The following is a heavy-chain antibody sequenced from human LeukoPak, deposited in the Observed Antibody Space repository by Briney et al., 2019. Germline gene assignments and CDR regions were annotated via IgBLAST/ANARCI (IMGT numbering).Heavy chain of an antibody. CDR3: SSSWYGGGWFDP. V-gene: IGHV4-61*02. J-gene: IGHJ5*02. D-gene: IGHD6-13*01. Sequence: PSETLSLTCTVSGGSISSGSYYWSWIRQPAGTGLEWIGRIYTSGSTNYNPSLKSRVTISVDTSKNQFSLKLSSVTAADTAVYYCSSSWYGGGWFDPWGQGTLVTVSS. CDR1: GGSISSGSYY. CDR2: IYTSGST.